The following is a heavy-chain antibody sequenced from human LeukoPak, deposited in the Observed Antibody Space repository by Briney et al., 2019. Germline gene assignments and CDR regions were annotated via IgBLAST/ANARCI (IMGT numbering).Heavy chain of an antibody. CDR3: ARGPSITMIRGSCYFDL. CDR2: IYHSGHT. CDR1: GGSISTNNW. J-gene: IGHJ2*01. D-gene: IGHD3-10*01. V-gene: IGHV4-4*02. Sequence: SSETLSLTCAVFGGSISTNNWWSWVRQPPGKDLEWIGEIYHSGHTNYNPSLKSRVTISVDKSKNQFSLNLSSVTAADTAVYYWARGPSITMIRGSCYFDLWAVAPWSLSPQ.